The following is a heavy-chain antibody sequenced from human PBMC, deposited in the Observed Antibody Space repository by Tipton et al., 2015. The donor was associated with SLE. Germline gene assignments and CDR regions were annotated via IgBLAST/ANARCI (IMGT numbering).Heavy chain of an antibody. Sequence: TLSLTCAVYGGSFSGFYWNWIRQPPGKGLEWIGEIDDSGSTNYNPSLKSRVTISLDTSKNQFSLKLSSVTAADTAVYYCARGQLMGRAAPYIDVWGRGTTVIVSS. CDR1: GGSFSGFY. CDR2: IDDSGST. CDR3: ARGQLMGRAAPYIDV. D-gene: IGHD1-1*01. J-gene: IGHJ6*03. V-gene: IGHV4-34*01.